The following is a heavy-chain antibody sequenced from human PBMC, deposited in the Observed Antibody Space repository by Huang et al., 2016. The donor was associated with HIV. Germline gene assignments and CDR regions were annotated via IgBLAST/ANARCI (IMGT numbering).Heavy chain of an antibody. D-gene: IGHD3-10*01. CDR2: VNHSGNT. J-gene: IGHJ3*02. CDR3: TRSFGSGRGRDGAFDI. CDR1: GGSFSGYY. Sequence: QVQLQQWGAGLLKPSETLSLTCAIYGGSFSGYYWNWIRQPPGKGLEWIGEVNHSGNTNYNASRKGRVSISVDLSRNQFTLNLTSVTVADTAMYYCTRSFGSGRGRDGAFDIWGQGSMATVSS. V-gene: IGHV4-34*01.